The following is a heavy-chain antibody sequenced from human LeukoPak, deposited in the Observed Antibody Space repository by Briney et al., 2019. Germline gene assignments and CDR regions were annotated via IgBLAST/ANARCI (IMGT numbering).Heavy chain of an antibody. D-gene: IGHD1-1*01. Sequence: PGGSLRLSCAASRFTFSNYWMSWVRQVPGKGLEWLTNIKQDGSEKYYVDSVKGRFTISRDNAKNSLYLQMNSLRAEDTAVYYCASQKNGASDYWGQGTLVTVSS. CDR2: IKQDGSEK. CDR3: ASQKNGASDY. J-gene: IGHJ4*02. V-gene: IGHV3-7*05. CDR1: RFTFSNYW.